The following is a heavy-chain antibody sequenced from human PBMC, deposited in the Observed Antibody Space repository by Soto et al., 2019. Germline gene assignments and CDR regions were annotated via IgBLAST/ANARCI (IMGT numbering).Heavy chain of an antibody. D-gene: IGHD3-22*01. CDR1: GGSFSGYY. V-gene: IGHV4-34*01. Sequence: SETLSLTCAVYGGSFSGYYWSWIRQPPGKGLEWIGEIDHSGSTNYNPSLKSRVTISVDTSNSRLSLNLNSVTAADTAVYYCAIPPPIEVAGPDYWGQGILVTVSS. J-gene: IGHJ4*02. CDR2: IDHSGST. CDR3: AIPPPIEVAGPDY.